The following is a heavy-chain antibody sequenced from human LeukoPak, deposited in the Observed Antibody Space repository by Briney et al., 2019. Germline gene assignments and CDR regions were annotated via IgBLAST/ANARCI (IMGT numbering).Heavy chain of an antibody. CDR1: GGSISSYY. J-gene: IGHJ6*02. V-gene: IGHV4-59*01. Sequence: SETLSLTCTVSGGSISSYYWSWIRQPPGKGLEWIGYIYCSGSTNYNPSLKSRVTISVDTSKNQFSLKLSSVTAADTAVYYCARVLQQWLAQDVWGQGTTVTVSS. D-gene: IGHD6-19*01. CDR3: ARVLQQWLAQDV. CDR2: IYCSGST.